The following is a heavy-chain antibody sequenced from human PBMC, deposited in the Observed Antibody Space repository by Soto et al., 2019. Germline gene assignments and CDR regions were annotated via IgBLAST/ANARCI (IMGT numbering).Heavy chain of an antibody. CDR2: INPDSGAT. D-gene: IGHD2-8*02. CDR3: ARGDYGTGGYPFPYFDY. Sequence: HEHLVQSGAEVKRPGASLKVSCKASGYSFTGYYIHWVRQAPGQGLVWMGWINPDSGATNYAQNFQGRVTLTSDTSISTASMHMTSLTSDDTAVYYCARGDYGTGGYPFPYFDYWGQGTLVIVSS. V-gene: IGHV1-2*02. J-gene: IGHJ4*02. CDR1: GYSFTGYY.